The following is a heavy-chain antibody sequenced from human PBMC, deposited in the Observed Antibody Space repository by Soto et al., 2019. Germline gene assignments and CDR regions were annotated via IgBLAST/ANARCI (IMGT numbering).Heavy chain of an antibody. CDR3: AREGGGSPDGGLYYFDS. V-gene: IGHV4-30-4*01. CDR2: IYYSRST. Sequence: SETLSLTCSVSGGPTTTDNYWSWIRQPPGKGLGWIGHIYYSRSTDYNPSLKSRVTISIDTSKNQFSLKLRSVTAADTAVYYCAREGGGSPDGGLYYFDSWGQGTLVTVSS. J-gene: IGHJ4*02. D-gene: IGHD2-15*01. CDR1: GGPTTTDNY.